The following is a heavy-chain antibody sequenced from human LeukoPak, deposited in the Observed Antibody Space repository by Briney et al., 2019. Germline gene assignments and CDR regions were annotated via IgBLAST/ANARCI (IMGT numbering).Heavy chain of an antibody. Sequence: SETLSLTCSVSGDSMSSGGYLWTWMSQHPGKGLEWIGYIFYNGGSYYSPSLQSRLTISVDTSQKQFSLKMSSVTAADTAVYYCVRLTCSGSSCSGGGAFDVWGQGTVVTVSS. J-gene: IGHJ3*01. D-gene: IGHD2-2*01. V-gene: IGHV4-31*03. CDR3: VRLTCSGSSCSGGGAFDV. CDR2: IFYNGGS. CDR1: GDSMSSGGYL.